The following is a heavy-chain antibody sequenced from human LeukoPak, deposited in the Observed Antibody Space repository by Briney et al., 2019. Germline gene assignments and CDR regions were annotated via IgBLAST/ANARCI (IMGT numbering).Heavy chain of an antibody. V-gene: IGHV3-30*04. Sequence: GGSLRLSCAASGFIFSNYAMHWVRQAPGKGLEWVALISYDGSNKYYADSVKGRFTISRDNSKNTLYLQMNSLRAEDTAVYYCAKAPGGIVGYWGQGTLVTVSS. CDR3: AKAPGGIVGY. CDR1: GFIFSNYA. J-gene: IGHJ4*02. D-gene: IGHD3-16*01. CDR2: ISYDGSNK.